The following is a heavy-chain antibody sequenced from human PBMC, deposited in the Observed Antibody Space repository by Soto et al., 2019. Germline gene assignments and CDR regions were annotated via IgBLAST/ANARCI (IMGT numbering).Heavy chain of an antibody. CDR2: INHKGDT. D-gene: IGHD2-21*01. CDR1: GGPLSDYN. Sequence: QVQLHQWGAGLLKPSETLSLTCGVSGGPLSDYNWNWIRQSPGKGPEWIGEINHKGDTNHSPSLKSRVTMSVDTTKSQFSLKLRSMTAADTAVYYCATNTKFIFEYWGQGALVTVS. V-gene: IGHV4-34*01. CDR3: ATNTKFIFEY. J-gene: IGHJ4*02.